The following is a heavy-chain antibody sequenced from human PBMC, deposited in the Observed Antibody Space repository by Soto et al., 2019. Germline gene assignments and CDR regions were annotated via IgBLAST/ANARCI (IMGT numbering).Heavy chain of an antibody. J-gene: IGHJ4*02. Sequence: SETLSLTCAVSGGSFNSNYWSWVRQPPGKGLEWIGEVYYTGSTSYNPSLKSRVTISADTSQKQFSLKLTSVTAADTARYYCASARWDYWGQGTLVTVSS. CDR2: VYYTGST. CDR3: ASARWDY. V-gene: IGHV4-34*01. CDR1: GGSFNSNY.